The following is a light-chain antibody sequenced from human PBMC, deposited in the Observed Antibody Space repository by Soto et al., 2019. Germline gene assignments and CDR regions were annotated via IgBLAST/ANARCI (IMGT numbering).Light chain of an antibody. Sequence: EIMMTQSPATLSVSPGERATLSCRASQSVSSNLAWYQQKPGQAPRLLIYGASNSATGIPARFTGSGSGTEFTLTISRLQSEDFAVYYCQQYDNWPPGKYTFGQGKKLEIK. CDR1: QSVSSN. CDR3: QQYDNWPPGKYT. CDR2: GAS. J-gene: IGKJ2*01. V-gene: IGKV3-15*01.